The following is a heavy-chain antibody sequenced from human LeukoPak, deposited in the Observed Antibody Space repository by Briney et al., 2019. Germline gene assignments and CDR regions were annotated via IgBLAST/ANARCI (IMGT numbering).Heavy chain of an antibody. CDR3: ASSMITFGGVIAYPSPFDY. J-gene: IGHJ4*02. Sequence: GGSLRLSCAASGFTFSSYAMSWVRQAPGKGLEWVSAISGSGGSTYYADSVKGRFTISRDNSKNTLYLQMNSLRAEDTAVYYCASSMITFGGVIAYPSPFDYWGQGTLVTVSS. V-gene: IGHV3-23*01. D-gene: IGHD3-16*02. CDR1: GFTFSSYA. CDR2: ISGSGGST.